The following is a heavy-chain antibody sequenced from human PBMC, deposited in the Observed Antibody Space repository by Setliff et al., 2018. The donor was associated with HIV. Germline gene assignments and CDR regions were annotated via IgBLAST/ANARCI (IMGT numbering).Heavy chain of an antibody. CDR3: ARVPTSSWYVTTQRTKEYFHQ. D-gene: IGHD6-13*01. Sequence: PSETLSLTCAVYGGSFSDYYWSWIRQPPGKGLEWIGEINHSGSTNYNASLKSRVIISGDTSKKQFSLRLSSVTAADTAIYYCARVPTSSWYVTTQRTKEYFHQWGQGTLVTVSS. CDR1: GGSFSDYY. J-gene: IGHJ1*01. CDR2: INHSGST. V-gene: IGHV4-34*01.